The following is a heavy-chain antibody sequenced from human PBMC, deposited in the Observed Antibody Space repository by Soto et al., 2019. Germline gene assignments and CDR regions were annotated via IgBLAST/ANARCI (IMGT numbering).Heavy chain of an antibody. CDR2: IIPIFGTA. D-gene: IGHD5-18*01. V-gene: IGHV1-69*13. CDR3: AGGYRYGYGVY. Sequence: SGKVCCKASGGPFSSYAISLVRQAPGQGLEWMEGIIPIFGTANYAQKFQGRVTITADESTSTAYMELSSLRSEDTAVYYCAGGYRYGYGVYWAQGTLVTVSS. J-gene: IGHJ4*02. CDR1: GGPFSSYA.